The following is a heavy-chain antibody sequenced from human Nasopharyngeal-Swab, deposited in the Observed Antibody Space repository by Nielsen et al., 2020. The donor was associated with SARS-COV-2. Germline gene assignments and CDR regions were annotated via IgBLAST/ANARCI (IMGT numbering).Heavy chain of an antibody. Sequence: GGSLRLSCAASGFTFSSYAMSWVRQAPGKGLEWVSAISGSGGSTYYADSVKGRFTISRDNSKNTLYLQMNSLRAEDTAVYYCAKDPRNTAMVNYFDYWGQGTLVTVPS. J-gene: IGHJ4*02. V-gene: IGHV3-23*01. CDR1: GFTFSSYA. CDR2: ISGSGGST. D-gene: IGHD5-18*01. CDR3: AKDPRNTAMVNYFDY.